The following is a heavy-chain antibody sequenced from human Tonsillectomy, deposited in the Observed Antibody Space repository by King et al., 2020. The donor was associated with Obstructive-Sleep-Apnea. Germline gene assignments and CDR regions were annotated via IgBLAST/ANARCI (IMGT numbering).Heavy chain of an antibody. D-gene: IGHD5-12*01. V-gene: IGHV4-39*07. CDR3: AREDIVATTWLFDY. CDR2: IYYSGST. Sequence: QLQESGPGLVKPSETLSLTCTVSGGSISSSSYYWGWIRQPPGKGLEWIGSIYYSGSTYYNPSLKSRVTISVDTSKNQFSLKLSSVTAADTAVYYCAREDIVATTWLFDYWGQGTLVTVSS. CDR1: GGSISSSSYY. J-gene: IGHJ4*02.